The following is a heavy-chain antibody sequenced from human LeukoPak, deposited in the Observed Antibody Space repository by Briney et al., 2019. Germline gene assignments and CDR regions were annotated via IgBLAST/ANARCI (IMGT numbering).Heavy chain of an antibody. J-gene: IGHJ4*02. V-gene: IGHV3-23*01. D-gene: IGHD3-22*01. CDR1: GFTFSSSA. CDR2: ISGSGGST. CDR3: AKVMHYYDSSGYDY. Sequence: GGPLRLSCAASGFTFSSSAMSWVRQAPGKGLEWVSSISGSGGSTYYADSVKGRFTISRDTSKNTLFLQMSSLRAEDTALYYCAKVMHYYDSSGYDYWGQGTLVTVSS.